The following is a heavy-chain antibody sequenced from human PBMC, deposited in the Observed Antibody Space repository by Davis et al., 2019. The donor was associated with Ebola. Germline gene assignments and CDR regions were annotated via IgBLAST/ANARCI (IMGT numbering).Heavy chain of an antibody. D-gene: IGHD2-15*01. CDR2: VHYSGVT. V-gene: IGHV4-59*08. J-gene: IGHJ6*03. CDR3: ARHGYCSGGSCYAYHMDV. CDR1: GGSITSHY. Sequence: SETLSLTCTVSGGSITSHYWTWVRQPPGKRLEWIGYVHYSGVTNYNPSLKSRVTISVDTSKNQFSLKLRSVTAADTAVYYCARHGYCSGGSCYAYHMDVWGKGTTVTVSS.